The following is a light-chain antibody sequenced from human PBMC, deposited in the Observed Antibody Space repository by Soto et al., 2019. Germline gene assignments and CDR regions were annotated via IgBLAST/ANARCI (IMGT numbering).Light chain of an antibody. Sequence: QYVLTQPASVSGSPGQSITISCTGTSSDVGGYNYVSWYQQHPGKAPKLMIYEVSNRPSGVSNRFSGSKSGNTASLTISGLQAEDEADYYCSSYTSSSTLDVVFGGGTQLTVL. V-gene: IGLV2-14*01. J-gene: IGLJ2*01. CDR3: SSYTSSSTLDVV. CDR1: SSDVGGYNY. CDR2: EVS.